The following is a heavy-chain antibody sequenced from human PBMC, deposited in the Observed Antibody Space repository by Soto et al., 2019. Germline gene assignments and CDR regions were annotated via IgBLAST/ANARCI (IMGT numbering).Heavy chain of an antibody. CDR3: ASLIGDNSRWFDP. J-gene: IGHJ5*02. CDR1: WGSFIGYY. D-gene: IGHD2-21*01. V-gene: IGHV4-34*01. CDR2: INHSGST. Sequence: SVPLPLTSAGYWGSFIGYYWRRIRQPPGKGLEWIGEINHSGSTNYNPSLKVRVTISLDTSKNQFSLKLSSVTAADTAVYYCASLIGDNSRWFDPWGQGTLVTVSS.